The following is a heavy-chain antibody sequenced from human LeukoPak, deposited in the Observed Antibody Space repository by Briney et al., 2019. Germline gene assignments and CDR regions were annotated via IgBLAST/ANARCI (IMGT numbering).Heavy chain of an antibody. V-gene: IGHV1-69*04. Sequence: SVKVSCKASGGTFSNYAISWVRQAPGQGLEWMGRIIPIFGIANYAQKFQGRVTITADKSTSTAYMELSSLRSEDTAVYYCARDFGGHRSSGWYLWFDPWGQGTLVTVSS. D-gene: IGHD6-19*01. CDR2: IIPIFGIA. CDR1: GGTFSNYA. CDR3: ARDFGGHRSSGWYLWFDP. J-gene: IGHJ5*02.